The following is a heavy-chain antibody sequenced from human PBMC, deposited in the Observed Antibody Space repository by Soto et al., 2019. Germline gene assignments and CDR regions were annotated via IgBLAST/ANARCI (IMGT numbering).Heavy chain of an antibody. CDR2: ISGSGGST. V-gene: IGHV3-23*01. Sequence: EVQLLESGGGLVQPGGSLRLSCAASGFTFSSDAMSWVRQAPGKGLEWVPAISGSGGSTYYADSVKGRFTISRDNSKNTVYLQMNSLRAEDTAVYYCATSKKGIAAAYYFDYWGQGTLVTVSS. J-gene: IGHJ4*02. D-gene: IGHD6-13*01. CDR3: ATSKKGIAAAYYFDY. CDR1: GFTFSSDA.